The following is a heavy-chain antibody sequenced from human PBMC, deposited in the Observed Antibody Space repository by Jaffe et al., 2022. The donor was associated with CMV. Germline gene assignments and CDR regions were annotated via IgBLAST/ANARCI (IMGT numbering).Heavy chain of an antibody. V-gene: IGHV3-33*08. Sequence: QVQLVESGGGVVQPGRSLRLSCAASGFTFSSYGMHWVRQAPGKGLEWVAVIWYDGSNKYYADSVKGRFTISRDNSKNTLYLQMNSLRAEDTAVYYCARVGQQLGYLGYYYYMDVWGKGTTVTVSS. D-gene: IGHD6-13*01. CDR3: ARVGQQLGYLGYYYYMDV. J-gene: IGHJ6*03. CDR2: IWYDGSNK. CDR1: GFTFSSYG.